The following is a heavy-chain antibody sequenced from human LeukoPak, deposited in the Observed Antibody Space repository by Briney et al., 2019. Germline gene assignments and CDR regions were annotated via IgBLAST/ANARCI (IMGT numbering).Heavy chain of an antibody. CDR3: AKGGRITFGGVIVRGGAYYYYGMDV. Sequence: QPGGSLRLSCAASGFTFSSYAMSWVRQAPGKGLEWVSAISGSGGSTYYADSVKGRFTISRDNSKNTLYLQMNSLRAEDTAVYYCAKGGRITFGGVIVRGGAYYYYGMDVWGQGTTVTVSS. CDR1: GFTFSSYA. D-gene: IGHD3-16*02. V-gene: IGHV3-23*01. J-gene: IGHJ6*02. CDR2: ISGSGGST.